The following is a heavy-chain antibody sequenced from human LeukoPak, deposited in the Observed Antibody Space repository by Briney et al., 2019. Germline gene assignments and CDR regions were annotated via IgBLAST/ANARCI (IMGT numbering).Heavy chain of an antibody. V-gene: IGHV3-53*01. J-gene: IGHJ5*02. Sequence: GGSLRLSCAASGFTVSSNYMSWVRQAPGKGLEWVSLIYSGGNTHYADSVKGRFSISRDNSKNTLYLQMNSLRAEDTAMYYCARERVGVVSAQDYNWFDPWGQGTLVIVSS. CDR1: GFTVSSNY. CDR3: ARERVGVVSAQDYNWFDP. CDR2: IYSGGNT. D-gene: IGHD2-21*01.